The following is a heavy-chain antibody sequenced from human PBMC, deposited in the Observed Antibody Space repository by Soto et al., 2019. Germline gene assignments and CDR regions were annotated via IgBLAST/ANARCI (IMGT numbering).Heavy chain of an antibody. V-gene: IGHV1-2*02. CDR2: SNPTSGDS. Sequence: QVQLVQSGAEVKKPGASVKVSCKTSGYTLTGYYIHWIRQAPGQGLAWMGWSNPTSGDSNKSQEFQGRVTMTSDTSISTAYMHLTRLRSDDTAVYYCARREQWLENFDFWGQGTLVTVSS. CDR3: ARREQWLENFDF. CDR1: GYTLTGYY. D-gene: IGHD6-19*01. J-gene: IGHJ4*02.